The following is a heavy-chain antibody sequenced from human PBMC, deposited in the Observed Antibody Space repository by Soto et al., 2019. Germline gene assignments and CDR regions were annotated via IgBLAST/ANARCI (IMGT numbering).Heavy chain of an antibody. CDR3: ARDYGDYYFDY. J-gene: IGHJ4*02. D-gene: IGHD4-17*01. Sequence: SETLSLTCTVSGGSISSYYWSWIRQPPGKGLEWIGYIYYSGSTNYNPSLKSRVTISVDTSKNQFSLKLSSVTAADTAVYYCARDYGDYYFDYWGQGTLVTVSS. CDR2: IYYSGST. CDR1: GGSISSYY. V-gene: IGHV4-59*01.